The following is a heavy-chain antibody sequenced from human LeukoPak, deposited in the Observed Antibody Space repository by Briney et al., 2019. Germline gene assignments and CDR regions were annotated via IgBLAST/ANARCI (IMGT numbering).Heavy chain of an antibody. Sequence: SQTLSLTCAISGDSVSSNSATWNWIRQSPSRGLEWLGRTYYRSKFYTDYAPSVKSRITINPDTSKNQFSLKLSSVTAADTAVYYCARDPLASAGFDYWGQGTLVTVSS. CDR2: TYYRSKFYT. J-gene: IGHJ4*02. CDR3: ARDPLASAGFDY. V-gene: IGHV6-1*01. D-gene: IGHD6-19*01. CDR1: GDSVSSNSAT.